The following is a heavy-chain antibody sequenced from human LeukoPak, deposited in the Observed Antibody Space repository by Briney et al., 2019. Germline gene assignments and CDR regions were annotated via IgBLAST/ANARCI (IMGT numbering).Heavy chain of an antibody. Sequence: ASVKVSCKASGYTFTSYGISWVRQAPGQGLEWMGWISAYNGNTNYAQKLQGRVTMTTDTSTSTAYMELRSLRSDDTAVYYCAREVGRARGPTGNWFDPWGQGTLVTVSS. CDR1: GYTFTSYG. V-gene: IGHV1-18*01. CDR3: AREVGRARGPTGNWFDP. CDR2: ISAYNGNT. D-gene: IGHD3-10*01. J-gene: IGHJ5*02.